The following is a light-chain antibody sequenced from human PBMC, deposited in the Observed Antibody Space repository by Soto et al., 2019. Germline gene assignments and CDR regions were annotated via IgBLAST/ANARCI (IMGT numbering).Light chain of an antibody. J-gene: IGKJ4*01. CDR3: MQCRETPLT. Sequence: IVMTQSPLSLPVTPGEPASISCRSSQSLLHINGYHYLHWYLQKPGQSPQLLISLASNRASGVPDRFSGSGSGTDFTLKISRVEAEDVGVYYCMQCRETPLTFGGGTRVEIK. CDR1: QSLLHINGYHY. V-gene: IGKV2-28*01. CDR2: LAS.